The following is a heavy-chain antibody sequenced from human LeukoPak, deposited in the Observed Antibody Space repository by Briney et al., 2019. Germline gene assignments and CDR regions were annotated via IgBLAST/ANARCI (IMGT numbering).Heavy chain of an antibody. J-gene: IGHJ4*02. CDR2: INSDGSGT. V-gene: IGHV3-74*03. CDR1: GFTFSNYW. D-gene: IGHD3-10*01. CDR3: ARAGFYDSESYDY. Sequence: GGSLRLSCAASGFTFSNYWIHWVRQAPGKGLVWVSHINSDGSGTTYADSVKGRFTISRDNAKNTLYLQMSSLRAEDTAVYYCARAGFYDSESYDYWGQGTLVTVSS.